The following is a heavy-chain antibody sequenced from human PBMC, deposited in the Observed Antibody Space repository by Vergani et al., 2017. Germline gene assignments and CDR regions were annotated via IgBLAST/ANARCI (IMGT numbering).Heavy chain of an antibody. V-gene: IGHV1-2*02. CDR2: INPNSGGT. CDR1: GYTFTGYY. J-gene: IGHJ1*01. Sequence: QVQLVQSGAEVKKPGASVKVSCKASGYTFTGYYMHWVRQAPGQGLEWMGWINPNSGGTNYAQKFQGRVTMTRDTSISTAYMELSWLRSDDTAVYYCARDRAAAGNGPRMVQHWGQGTLVTVSS. D-gene: IGHD6-13*01. CDR3: ARDRAAAGNGPRMVQH.